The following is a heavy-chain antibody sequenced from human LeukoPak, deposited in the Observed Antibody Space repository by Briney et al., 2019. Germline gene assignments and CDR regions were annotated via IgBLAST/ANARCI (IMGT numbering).Heavy chain of an antibody. J-gene: IGHJ4*02. Sequence: PGGSLRLSCAASGFTFSSYWMSWVRQAPGKGLEWVANIKQDGSEKYYVDSVKGRFTISRDNAKNSLYLQMNSLRAEDTAVYYCARDPGHIVVVTAIYFDYWGQGTLVTVSS. D-gene: IGHD2-21*02. V-gene: IGHV3-7*05. CDR1: GFTFSSYW. CDR3: ARDPGHIVVVTAIYFDY. CDR2: IKQDGSEK.